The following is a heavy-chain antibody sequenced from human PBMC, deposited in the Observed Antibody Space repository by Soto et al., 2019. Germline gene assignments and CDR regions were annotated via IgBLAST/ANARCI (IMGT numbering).Heavy chain of an antibody. CDR2: IWYDGGNK. V-gene: IGHV3-33*01. Sequence: QVQLVESGGGVVQPGRSLRLSCAASGFTFSSYGMLWVRQAPGKGLEWVAIIWYDGGNKYYADSVKGRFTISRDDSKNTLYLQMDSLRAEDTAVYDCARSGGNSGFDYWGQGTLVTVSS. CDR1: GFTFSSYG. CDR3: ARSGGNSGFDY. D-gene: IGHD2-21*02. J-gene: IGHJ4*02.